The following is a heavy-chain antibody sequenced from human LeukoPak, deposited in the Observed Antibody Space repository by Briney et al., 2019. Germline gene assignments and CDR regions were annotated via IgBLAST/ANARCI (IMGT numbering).Heavy chain of an antibody. D-gene: IGHD2-8*01. CDR3: AREVYAGNWFDP. J-gene: IGHJ5*02. V-gene: IGHV3-64*01. Sequence: PGGSLRLSCAASGXTFSTCAVHWVRQAPGKGLEYVAAISGNGDSTYYANSVKGRFTISRDNSKNTLYLQMGSLRPEDMAVYYCAREVYAGNWFDPWGQGTLVTVSS. CDR1: GXTFSTCA. CDR2: ISGNGDST.